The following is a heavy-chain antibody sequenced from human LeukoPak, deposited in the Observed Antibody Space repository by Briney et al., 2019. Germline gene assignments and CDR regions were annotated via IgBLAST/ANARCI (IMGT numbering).Heavy chain of an antibody. D-gene: IGHD5-18*01. Sequence: PGGSLRLSCAASGFTFSNYGMHWVRQAPGKGLEWVAVISYDGSNKYYKDSVKGRFTISRDNSKNTLYLQMNGLRAEDTAVYYCAKELRGYSYGDYWGQGTLVTVSS. CDR2: ISYDGSNK. CDR1: GFTFSNYG. J-gene: IGHJ4*02. V-gene: IGHV3-30*18. CDR3: AKELRGYSYGDY.